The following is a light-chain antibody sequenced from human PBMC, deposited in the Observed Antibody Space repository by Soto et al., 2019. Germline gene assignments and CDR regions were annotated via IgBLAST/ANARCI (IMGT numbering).Light chain of an antibody. CDR1: QSVSSN. CDR2: GAS. V-gene: IGKV3-15*01. CDR3: QQYDNWPPPLT. Sequence: EIVMTQSPATLSVSPGERATLSCRASQSVSSNLAWYQQKPGQPPRLLIYGASTRATGIPARFSGSGSGTDFTLTISRLESEDFAVYYCQQYDNWPPPLTFGGGTKVEI. J-gene: IGKJ4*01.